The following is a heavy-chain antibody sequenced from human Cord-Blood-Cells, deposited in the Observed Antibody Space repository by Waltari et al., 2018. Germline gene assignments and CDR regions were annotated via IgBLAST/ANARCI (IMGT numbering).Heavy chain of an antibody. CDR3: ATTGGLVFDY. D-gene: IGHD6-6*01. CDR1: GYTLTELS. Sequence: QVQPVQSGAEVKKPGASVKVSCKVSGYTLTELSMHWVRQARGKGLEWLGGLDTEDGEPIYAQKCQGRVTMTEDTSTDSAYMELSSRISEDTAVYYCATTGGLVFDYWGQGTLVTVSS. CDR2: LDTEDGEP. V-gene: IGHV1-24*01. J-gene: IGHJ4*02.